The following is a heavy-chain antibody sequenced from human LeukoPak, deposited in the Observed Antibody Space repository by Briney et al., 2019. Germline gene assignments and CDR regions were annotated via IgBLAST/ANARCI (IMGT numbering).Heavy chain of an antibody. V-gene: IGHV4-34*01. CDR2: INHSGST. CDR3: ARTRGDYGYYYYYYGMDV. CDR1: GGSFSGYY. J-gene: IGHJ6*02. D-gene: IGHD4-17*01. Sequence: SETLSLTCAVSGGSFSGYYWNWIRQPPGKGLEWIGEINHSGSTKYNPSPKNRGSISVATSNTQFSLKLSSVTAAATAVYYCARTRGDYGYYYYYYGMDVWGQGTTVTVSS.